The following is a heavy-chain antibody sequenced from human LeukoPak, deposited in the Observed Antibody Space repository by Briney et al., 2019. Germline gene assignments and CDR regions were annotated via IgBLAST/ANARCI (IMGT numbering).Heavy chain of an antibody. J-gene: IGHJ6*03. Sequence: GGSLRLSCAASGFTFSSYAMTWVRQAPGKGLEWVATISDSGGGTYYADSVKGRFTISRDNSENTLYLQMNSLRAEDTAVYYCAQPGITVAENSPNYYFMDVWGKGATVTVSS. D-gene: IGHD6-19*01. V-gene: IGHV3-23*01. CDR2: ISDSGGGT. CDR3: AQPGITVAENSPNYYFMDV. CDR1: GFTFSSYA.